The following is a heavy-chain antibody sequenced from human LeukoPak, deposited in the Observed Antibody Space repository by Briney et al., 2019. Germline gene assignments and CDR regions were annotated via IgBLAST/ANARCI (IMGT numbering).Heavy chain of an antibody. CDR1: GFTFDDYG. D-gene: IGHD1-26*01. CDR2: INWNGGST. CDR3: AKDSAGSYRGGFDY. Sequence: PGGSLRLSCAASGFTFDDYGMSWVRQAPGKGPEWVSGINWNGGSTGYADSVKGRFTISRDNAKNSLYLQMNSLRAEDTALYYCAKDSAGSYRGGFDYWGQGTLVTVSS. J-gene: IGHJ4*02. V-gene: IGHV3-20*04.